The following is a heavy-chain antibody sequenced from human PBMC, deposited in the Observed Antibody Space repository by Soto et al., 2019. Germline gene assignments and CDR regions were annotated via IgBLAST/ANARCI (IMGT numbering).Heavy chain of an antibody. D-gene: IGHD3-10*01. J-gene: IGHJ6*02. Sequence: QVQLVQSGAEEKKPGASVKVSCKASGYTFTSYAMHWVRQAPGQRLEWMGWINAGNGNTKYSQKFQGRVTITRDTSASTAYMELSSLRSEDTAVYYCSIDWYYGSGSYLYYYYGMDVWGQGTTVTVSS. CDR3: SIDWYYGSGSYLYYYYGMDV. CDR2: INAGNGNT. V-gene: IGHV1-3*05. CDR1: GYTFTSYA.